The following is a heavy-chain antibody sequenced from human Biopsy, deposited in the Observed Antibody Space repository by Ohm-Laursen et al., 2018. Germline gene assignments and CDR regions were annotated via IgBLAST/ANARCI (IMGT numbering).Heavy chain of an antibody. J-gene: IGHJ6*02. CDR2: ISRSSSTI. D-gene: IGHD3-16*01. V-gene: IGHV3-48*01. CDR3: AGVRGDYYYGMDV. CDR1: GFDFSDYS. Sequence: SLRLSCAASGFDFSDYSMSWVRQAPGKGLERVSYISRSSSTIRYTDSVKGRFTISRDNAKNSLYLQMNSLRAEDTAVYYCAGVRGDYYYGMDVWGQGTTVTVSS.